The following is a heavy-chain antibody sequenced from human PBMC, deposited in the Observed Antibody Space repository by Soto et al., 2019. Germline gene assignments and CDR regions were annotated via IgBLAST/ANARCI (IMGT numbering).Heavy chain of an antibody. CDR2: ISSSSSYI. Sequence: GGSLRLSCAASGFTFSSYTMNWVRQAPGKGLEWVSSISSSSSYIYYADSVKGRFTISRDNAKNSLYLQMNSLRAEDTAVYYCARGVYDSNGYSYPWGQGTLVTVSS. V-gene: IGHV3-21*01. CDR1: GFTFSSYT. CDR3: ARGVYDSNGYSYP. D-gene: IGHD3-22*01. J-gene: IGHJ5*02.